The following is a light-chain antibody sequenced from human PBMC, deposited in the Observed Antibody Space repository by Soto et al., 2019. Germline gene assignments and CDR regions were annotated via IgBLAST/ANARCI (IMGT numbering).Light chain of an antibody. CDR2: ITN. CDR1: NSNIGSST. J-gene: IGLJ2*01. Sequence: QSALTQPPSVSGTPGQRVTISCSGSNSNIGSSTVNWYQQLPGTAPKLLIYITNQRPSGVPDRFSGSKSGTSASLAISGLQSDDEAYYYCASWDDTLNGVVVFGGGTKLTVL. CDR3: ASWDDTLNGVVV. V-gene: IGLV1-44*01.